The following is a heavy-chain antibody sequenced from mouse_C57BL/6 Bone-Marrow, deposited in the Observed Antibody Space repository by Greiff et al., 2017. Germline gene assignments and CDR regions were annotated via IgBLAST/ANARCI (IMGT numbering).Heavy chain of an antibody. D-gene: IGHD1-1*01. CDR1: GFSLNTFDMS. CDR3: ARGYYGSSSWFAY. CDR2: IWWDDDK. J-gene: IGHJ3*01. V-gene: IGHV8-8*01. Sequence: QVTLKVSGPGILQPSQTLSLTCSFSGFSLNTFDMSVGWLRQPSGKGLEWLAHIWWDDDKYYNPALKSRLTISKDTSKNLVFLKIAHVDTADTATYYCARGYYGSSSWFAYWGQGTLVTVSA.